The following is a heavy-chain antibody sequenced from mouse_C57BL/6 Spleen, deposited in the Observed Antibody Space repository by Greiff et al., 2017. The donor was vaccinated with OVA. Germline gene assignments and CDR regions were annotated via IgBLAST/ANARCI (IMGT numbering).Heavy chain of an antibody. J-gene: IGHJ4*01. V-gene: IGHV1-64*01. CDR2: IHPNSGST. Sequence: QVQLQQPGAELVKPGASVKLSCKASGYTFTSYWMHWVKQRPGQGLEWIGMIHPNSGSTNYNEKFKSKATLTVDKSSSTAYMQLSSLTSEDSAVYYYARYGYDGTGYAMGYWGQGTSVTVSS. CDR3: ARYGYDGTGYAMGY. CDR1: GYTFTSYW. D-gene: IGHD2-2*01.